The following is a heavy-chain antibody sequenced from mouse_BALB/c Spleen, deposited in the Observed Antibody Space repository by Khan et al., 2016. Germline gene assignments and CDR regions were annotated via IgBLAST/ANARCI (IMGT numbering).Heavy chain of an antibody. CDR1: GFSLTGYG. Sequence: VQLQESGPGLVAPSQSLSITCTVSGFSLTGYGVNWVRQPPGKGLEWLGKIWGDGRTDYNSALKSRVSVSKDNSKSQVFLKMNSLQAGDTANYYCSSDYDGFAYWGQGTLVIVSA. D-gene: IGHD2-12*01. J-gene: IGHJ3*01. CDR2: IWGDGRT. CDR3: SSDYDGFAY. V-gene: IGHV2-6-7*01.